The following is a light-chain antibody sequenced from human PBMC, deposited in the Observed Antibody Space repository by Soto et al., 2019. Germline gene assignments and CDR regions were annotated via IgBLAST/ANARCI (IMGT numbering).Light chain of an antibody. CDR3: CSYAGSYTFGFYVV. CDR1: SSDVGGYNY. Sequence: QSALTQPRSVSGSPGQSVTISCTGTSSDVGGYNYVSWYQQHPGKAPKLMIYDVSKRPSGVPDRFSGSKSGNTASLTISGLQAEDEADYYCCSYAGSYTFGFYVVFGGGTKLTVL. J-gene: IGLJ2*01. V-gene: IGLV2-11*01. CDR2: DVS.